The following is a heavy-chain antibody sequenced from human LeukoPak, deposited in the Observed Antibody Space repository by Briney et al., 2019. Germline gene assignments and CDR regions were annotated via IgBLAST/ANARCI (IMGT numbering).Heavy chain of an antibody. D-gene: IGHD1-26*01. V-gene: IGHV3-53*01. CDR2: IYSGGST. J-gene: IGHJ6*03. Sequence: GGSLRLSCAASGFTVSSNYMRWVRQAPGKGLEWVSVIYSGGSTYYADSVKGRFTISRDNSKNTLYLQMNSLRAEDTAVYYCARDHYSGSPKDYYYKDVWGKGTTVTVSS. CDR1: GFTVSSNY. CDR3: ARDHYSGSPKDYYYKDV.